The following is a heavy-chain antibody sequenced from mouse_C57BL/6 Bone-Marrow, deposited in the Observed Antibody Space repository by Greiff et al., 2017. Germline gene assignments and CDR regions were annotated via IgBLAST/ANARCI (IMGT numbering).Heavy chain of an antibody. Sequence: VQLQQSGAELVRPGTSVTVSCKASGYAFTNYLIEWVKQRPGQGLEWIGVINPGSGGTNYNEQFKGKATLTADKSSSTAYVQLSSLSSADSSVYFCARSGNGSPLYYFDYWGQGTTLTVSS. V-gene: IGHV1-54*01. J-gene: IGHJ2*01. CDR3: ARSGNGSPLYYFDY. CDR1: GYAFTNYL. CDR2: INPGSGGT. D-gene: IGHD2-2*01.